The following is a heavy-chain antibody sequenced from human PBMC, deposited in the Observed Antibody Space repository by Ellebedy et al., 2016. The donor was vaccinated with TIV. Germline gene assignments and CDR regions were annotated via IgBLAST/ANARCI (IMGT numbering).Heavy chain of an antibody. J-gene: IGHJ4*02. V-gene: IGHV4-61*01. Sequence: MPSETLSLTCTVSGGSVRSGSYYWTWFRQPPGKGLEWIGYIYSSGRTDYKHSLKSRMAISVDTSRNQISLKLSSVTAADTAVYYCSAAYGRVTPAYWGQGTLVTVSS. CDR2: IYSSGRT. CDR3: SAAYGRVTPAY. D-gene: IGHD4-17*01. CDR1: GGSVRSGSYY.